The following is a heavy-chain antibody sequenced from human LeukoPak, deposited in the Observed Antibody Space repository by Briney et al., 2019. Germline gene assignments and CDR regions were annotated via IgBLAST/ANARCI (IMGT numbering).Heavy chain of an antibody. J-gene: IGHJ3*02. V-gene: IGHV4-30-2*01. Sequence: SQTLSLTCAVSGGSISSGGYSWSWIRQPPGKGLEWIGYIYHSGSTYYNPSLKSRVTISVDRSKNQFSLKLSSVTAADTAVYYCARGAHTAIVPAPAFDIWGQGTMVTVSS. CDR2: IYHSGST. CDR3: ARGAHTAIVPAPAFDI. CDR1: GGSISSGGYS. D-gene: IGHD5-18*01.